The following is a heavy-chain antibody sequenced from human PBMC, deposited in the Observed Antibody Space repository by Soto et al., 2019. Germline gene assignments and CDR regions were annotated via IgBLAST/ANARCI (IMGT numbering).Heavy chain of an antibody. CDR2: INPSGGST. V-gene: IGHV1-46*01. CDR3: ARADYYDSSGFYYDC. CDR1: GYIFTNHY. Sequence: ASVKVSCKASGYIFTNHYIHWVRQSPGQGLEWMGIINPSGGSTNYLQKFQGRITMTRDTSTSTVYMELSSLRSEDTAVYFCARADYYDSSGFYYDCWGQGSLVTVSS. J-gene: IGHJ4*02. D-gene: IGHD3-22*01.